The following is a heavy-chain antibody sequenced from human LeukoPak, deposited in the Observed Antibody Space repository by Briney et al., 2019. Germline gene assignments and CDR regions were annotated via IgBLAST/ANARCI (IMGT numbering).Heavy chain of an antibody. J-gene: IGHJ5*02. CDR2: IYYSGST. V-gene: IGHV4-31*03. CDR3: ARVRYSRGAFDP. CDR1: GGSISSGGYY. D-gene: IGHD6-13*01. Sequence: SETLSLTCTVSGGSISSGGYYWSWLRQHPGTGLEWIGYIYYSGSTYYNPSLKSRVTISVDTSKNQFSLKLSSVTAADTAVYYCARVRYSRGAFDPWGQGTLVTVSS.